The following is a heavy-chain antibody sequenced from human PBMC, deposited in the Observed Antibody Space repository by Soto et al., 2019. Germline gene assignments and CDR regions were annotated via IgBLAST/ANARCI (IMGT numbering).Heavy chain of an antibody. CDR3: ARDPLIYSGVVAATGFAP. J-gene: IGHJ5*02. CDR1: GDAFAGCY. D-gene: IGHD2-15*01. CDR2: INPNSGGT. Sequence: ASVKLSWEDCGDAFAGCYRRWVRQAPGQGLEWMGWINPNSGGTNYAQKFQGRVTMTRDTSISTAYMELSRLRSDDTAVYYCARDPLIYSGVVAATGFAPLGQRTLVPGSS. V-gene: IGHV1-2*02.